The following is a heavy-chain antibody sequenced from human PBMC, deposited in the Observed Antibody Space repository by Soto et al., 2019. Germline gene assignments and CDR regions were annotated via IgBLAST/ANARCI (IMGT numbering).Heavy chain of an antibody. CDR1: GFTFTSYG. CDR3: AGQYGDQEEYFQY. J-gene: IGHJ1*01. V-gene: IGHV3-33*01. Sequence: QVQLVESGGGVVQPGRSLRLSCAASGFTFTSYGMHWVRQAPGKGLEWVALIWYDGSNKNYADSVKGRFTISRDNSKSTLYLQMNSLRAEDTAVYYCAGQYGDQEEYFQYWGQGTLVTVSS. CDR2: IWYDGSNK. D-gene: IGHD4-17*01.